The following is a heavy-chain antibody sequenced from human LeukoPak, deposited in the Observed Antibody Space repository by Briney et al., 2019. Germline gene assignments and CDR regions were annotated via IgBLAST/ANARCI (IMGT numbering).Heavy chain of an antibody. CDR2: IWDAGTTT. CDR3: ARGGPEWPLDY. J-gene: IGHJ4*02. CDR1: GFSFSSYG. D-gene: IGHD3-3*01. V-gene: IGHV3-33*01. Sequence: GRSLRLSCAASGFSFSSYGTVWVRQAPGNGLEWVAVIWDAGTTTSYADSVKGRFTISRENSKTTLYLQMNSLRVEDRAVFYCARGGPEWPLDYWGQGTLVTVSS.